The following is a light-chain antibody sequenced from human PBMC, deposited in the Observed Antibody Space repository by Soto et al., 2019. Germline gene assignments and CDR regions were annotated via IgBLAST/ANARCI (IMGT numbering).Light chain of an antibody. CDR3: QQYGRSPCT. CDR1: QSITSSY. CDR2: GAS. V-gene: IGKV3-20*01. J-gene: IGKJ3*01. Sequence: EIVFTQSPGTLSLSPGERATLSCRASQSITSSYLAWYQQKPGQAPRLLIHGASNRATGIPDRFSGSGSGTEFTLTISRLEPEDFAVFYCQQYGRSPCTFGPGTKVDIK.